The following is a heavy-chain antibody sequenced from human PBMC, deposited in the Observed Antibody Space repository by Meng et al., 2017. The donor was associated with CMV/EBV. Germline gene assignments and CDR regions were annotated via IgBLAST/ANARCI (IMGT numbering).Heavy chain of an antibody. D-gene: IGHD5-12*01. CDR3: ARSGYSGYAADLTFDY. CDR1: GFTVSSNY. V-gene: IGHV3-53*01. CDR2: IYSGGST. J-gene: IGHJ4*02. Sequence: GESLKISCAASGFTVSSNYMSWVRQAPGKGLEWVSVIYSGGSTYYADPVKGRFTISRDNSKNTLYLQMNSLRAEDTAVYYCARSGYSGYAADLTFDYWGQGTLVTVSS.